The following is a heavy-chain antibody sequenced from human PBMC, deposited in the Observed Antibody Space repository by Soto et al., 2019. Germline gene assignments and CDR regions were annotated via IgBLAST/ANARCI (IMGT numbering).Heavy chain of an antibody. CDR2: ISSSGSTI. Sequence: GGSLRLSCAASGFTFSDYYMSWIRQAPGKGLEWVSYISSSGSTIYYADSVKGRFTISRDNAKNSLYLQMNSLRAEDTAVYYCARVVPAARLFAFDPWGQGTLVTVSS. J-gene: IGHJ5*02. V-gene: IGHV3-11*01. CDR1: GFTFSDYY. CDR3: ARVVPAARLFAFDP. D-gene: IGHD2-2*01.